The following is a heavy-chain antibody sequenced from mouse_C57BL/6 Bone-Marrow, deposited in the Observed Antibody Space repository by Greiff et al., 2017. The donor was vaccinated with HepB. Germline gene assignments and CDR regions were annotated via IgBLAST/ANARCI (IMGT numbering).Heavy chain of an antibody. D-gene: IGHD1-1*02. CDR2: INPNNGGT. V-gene: IGHV1-26*01. CDR1: GYTFTDYY. CDR3: ARNYPYWYFDV. Sequence: VQLQQSGPELVKPGASVKISCKASGYTFTDYYMNWVKQSHGKSLEWIGDINPNNGGTSYNQKFKGKATLTVDKSSSTAYMELRSLTSEDSAVYYCARNYPYWYFDVWGTGTTVTVSS. J-gene: IGHJ1*03.